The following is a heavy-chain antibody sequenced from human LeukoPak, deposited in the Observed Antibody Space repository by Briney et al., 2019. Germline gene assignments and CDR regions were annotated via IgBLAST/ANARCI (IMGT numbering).Heavy chain of an antibody. D-gene: IGHD3-10*01. Sequence: TGGSLRLSCAASEFTFSSYSMNWVRQAPGKGLEWVSYISGSSSIIYYADSVKGRFTISRDNAKNSLYLQMNSLRAEDTAVYYCARASFPITMGPVGASDIWGQGTMVTVSS. V-gene: IGHV3-48*04. CDR1: EFTFSSYS. CDR3: ARASFPITMGPVGASDI. CDR2: ISGSSSII. J-gene: IGHJ3*02.